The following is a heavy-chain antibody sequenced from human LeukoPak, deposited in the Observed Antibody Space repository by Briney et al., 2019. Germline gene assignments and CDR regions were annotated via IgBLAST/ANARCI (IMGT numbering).Heavy chain of an antibody. J-gene: IGHJ6*02. Sequence: PGGSLRLSCAASGFTFSSYSMNWVRQAPGKGLEWVSSISSSSSYIYYADSVKGRFTISRDNAKSSLYLQMNSLRAEDTAVYYCARLPGSYGMDVWGQGTTVTVSS. D-gene: IGHD1-26*01. CDR1: GFTFSSYS. CDR2: ISSSSSYI. V-gene: IGHV3-21*01. CDR3: ARLPGSYGMDV.